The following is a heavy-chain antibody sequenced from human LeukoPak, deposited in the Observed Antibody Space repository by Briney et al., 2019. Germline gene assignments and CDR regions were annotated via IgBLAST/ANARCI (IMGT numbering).Heavy chain of an antibody. J-gene: IGHJ4*02. CDR1: GGSISSYY. V-gene: IGHV4-59*01. D-gene: IGHD5-18*01. Sequence: PSETLSLTCTVSGGSISSYYWSWIRQPPGKGLEWVGYIYYSGSTNYNPSLKSRVTISVDTSKNQFSLKLSSVTAADTAMYYCARFLYSYVDYWGQGTLVTVSS. CDR2: IYYSGST. CDR3: ARFLYSYVDY.